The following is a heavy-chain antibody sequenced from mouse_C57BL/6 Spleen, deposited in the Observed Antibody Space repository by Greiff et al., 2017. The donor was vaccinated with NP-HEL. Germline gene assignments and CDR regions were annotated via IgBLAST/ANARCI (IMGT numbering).Heavy chain of an antibody. J-gene: IGHJ3*01. CDR2: IDPSDSET. V-gene: IGHV1-52*01. CDR1: GYTFTSYW. CDR3: ARSDYSNSWFAD. Sequence: VQLQQPGAELVRPGSSVKLSCKASGYTFTSYWMHWVKQRPIQGLEWIGNIDPSDSETHYNQKFKDKATLTVDKSSSTAYMQLSSLTSEDSAVYYCARSDYSNSWFADWGQGTLVTVSA. D-gene: IGHD2-5*01.